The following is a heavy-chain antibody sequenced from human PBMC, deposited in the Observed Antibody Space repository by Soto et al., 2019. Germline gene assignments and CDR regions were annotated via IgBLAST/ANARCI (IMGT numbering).Heavy chain of an antibody. CDR2: INHSGST. CDR3: ARGGYSYGMREAVDY. Sequence: SETLSLTCAVYGGSFSGYYWSWIRQPPGKGLEWIGEINHSGSTNYNPSLKSRVTISVDTSKNQFSLKLSSVTAADTAVYYCARGGYSYGMREAVDYWGQGTLVTVSS. J-gene: IGHJ4*02. V-gene: IGHV4-34*01. CDR1: GGSFSGYY. D-gene: IGHD5-18*01.